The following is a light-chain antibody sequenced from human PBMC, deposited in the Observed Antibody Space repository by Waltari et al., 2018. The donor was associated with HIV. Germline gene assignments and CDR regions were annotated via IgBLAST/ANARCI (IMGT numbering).Light chain of an antibody. CDR2: EHN. V-gene: IGLV3-25*03. J-gene: IGLJ3*02. CDR3: QSADSSGTWV. Sequence: LWYHQQPGKVPVLLIYEHNDRPSGIPERFSGSKSGTTATLTITGLQAEDEADYYCQSADSSGTWVFGGGTKLTVL.